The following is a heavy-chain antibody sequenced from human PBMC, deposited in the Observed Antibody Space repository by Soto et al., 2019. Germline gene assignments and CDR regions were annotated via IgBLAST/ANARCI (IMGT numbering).Heavy chain of an antibody. CDR2: ISSSSSYI. J-gene: IGHJ6*02. D-gene: IGHD6-6*01. Sequence: GGSLRLSCAASGFTFSSYSMNWVRQAPGKGLEWVSSISSSSSYIYYADSVKGRFTISRDNAKNSLYLQMNSLRAEDTAVYYCARVDRSSSPLFFYGMDVWGQGTTVTVSS. CDR1: GFTFSSYS. CDR3: ARVDRSSSPLFFYGMDV. V-gene: IGHV3-21*01.